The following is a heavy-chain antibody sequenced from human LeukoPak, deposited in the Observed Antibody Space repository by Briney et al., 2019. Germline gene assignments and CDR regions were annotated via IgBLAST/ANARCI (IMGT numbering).Heavy chain of an antibody. Sequence: ASVKVSCKASGGTFSSYAISWVRQAPGQALEWMGGIIPIFGTANYAQKLRGRVTITADESTSTAYRELSSVRSEDTAAYYCARDQMATIIAFDIWGQGTMVTVSS. CDR3: ARDQMATIIAFDI. CDR2: IIPIFGTA. J-gene: IGHJ3*02. V-gene: IGHV1-69*13. D-gene: IGHD5-24*01. CDR1: GGTFSSYA.